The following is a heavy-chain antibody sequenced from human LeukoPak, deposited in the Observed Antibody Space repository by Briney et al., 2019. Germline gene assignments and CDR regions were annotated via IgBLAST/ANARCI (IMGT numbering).Heavy chain of an antibody. V-gene: IGHV3-74*01. CDR3: ARDVSGRDDY. J-gene: IGHJ4*02. D-gene: IGHD6-25*01. Sequence: HPGGSLRLSCAASGFTFSSYWMSWVRQAPGKGLVWVSHINPDGTTTNYADSVKGRFTISRDNTKNTLYLQMNNLKAEDTAVYYCARDVSGRDDYWGQGTLVTVSS. CDR1: GFTFSSYW. CDR2: INPDGTTT.